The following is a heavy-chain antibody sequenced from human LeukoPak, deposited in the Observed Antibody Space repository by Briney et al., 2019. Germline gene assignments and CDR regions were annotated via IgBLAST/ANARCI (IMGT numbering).Heavy chain of an antibody. J-gene: IGHJ4*02. V-gene: IGHV3-23*01. Sequence: GGSLRLSCAASGFTFSTYAMDWVRQAPGKGLEWVSAISGSGGSTYYADSVKGRFTISRDNSKNTLYLQMNSLRAEDTAVYYCAKVVSSSRDGYNCFDYWGQGTLVTVSS. CDR3: AKVVSSSRDGYNCFDY. CDR2: ISGSGGST. CDR1: GFTFSTYA. D-gene: IGHD5-24*01.